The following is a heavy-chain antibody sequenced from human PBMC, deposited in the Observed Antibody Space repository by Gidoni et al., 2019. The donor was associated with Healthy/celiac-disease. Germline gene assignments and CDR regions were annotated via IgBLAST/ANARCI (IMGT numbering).Heavy chain of an antibody. CDR1: GGTFSSYA. CDR3: ARGRFDYSGSYYFDY. J-gene: IGHJ4*02. D-gene: IGHD1-26*01. CDR2: IIPIFGTA. V-gene: IGHV1-69*01. Sequence: QVQLVQSGAEVQKPGSSVKVYCKASGGTFSSYAIRWVRQAPGQGLEWMGGIIPIFGTANYAQKFQGRVTITADESTSTAYMELSSLRSEDTAVYYCARGRFDYSGSYYFDYWGQGTLVTVSS.